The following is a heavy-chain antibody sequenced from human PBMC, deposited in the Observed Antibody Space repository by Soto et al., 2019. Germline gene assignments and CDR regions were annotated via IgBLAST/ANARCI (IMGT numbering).Heavy chain of an antibody. CDR2: INSDGSST. CDR1: GFTFSSYW. D-gene: IGHD6-19*01. CDR3: AREGYSSGYYYYYGMDV. V-gene: IGHV3-74*01. Sequence: PGGSLRLSCAASGFTFSSYWIHWVRQAPGKGLVWVSRINSDGSSTSYADSVKGRFTISRDNAKNTLYLQMNSLRAEDTAVYYCAREGYSSGYYYYYGMDVWGQGTTVTVSS. J-gene: IGHJ6*02.